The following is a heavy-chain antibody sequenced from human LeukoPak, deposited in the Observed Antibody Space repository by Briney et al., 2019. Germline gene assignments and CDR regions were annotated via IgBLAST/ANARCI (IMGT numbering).Heavy chain of an antibody. CDR1: GDSVSSSNHY. D-gene: IGHD3-9*01. CDR3: ARDGGTYYDILTGRYYYYGMDV. J-gene: IGHJ6*02. V-gene: IGHV4-39*02. CDR2: ISYAGNT. Sequence: SETLSLTCSVSGDSVSSSNHYWGWIRQPPGKGLEWVGTISYAGNTFYNPSLKGRVTISVDSSQNQVSLKLTSVTAPDTAVYYCARDGGTYYDILTGRYYYYGMDVWGQGTTVTVSS.